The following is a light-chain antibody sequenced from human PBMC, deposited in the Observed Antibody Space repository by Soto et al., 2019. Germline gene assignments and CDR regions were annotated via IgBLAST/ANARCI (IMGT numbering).Light chain of an antibody. CDR2: SAS. CDR1: RGINTY. J-gene: IGKJ1*01. CDR3: QHTYTTPRT. Sequence: DIQMTQSPSSLSASIGDRVTITCRASRGINTYVNWYQQKPGKAPKLLIFSASNLQGGVPSRFSGTGSGTDFTFSICSLLPEDFATYYCQHTYTTPRTFGQGTKVDI. V-gene: IGKV1-39*01.